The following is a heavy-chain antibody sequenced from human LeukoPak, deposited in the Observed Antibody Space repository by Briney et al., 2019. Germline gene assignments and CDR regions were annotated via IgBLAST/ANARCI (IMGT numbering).Heavy chain of an antibody. D-gene: IGHD5-24*01. V-gene: IGHV3-48*01. J-gene: IGHJ4*02. CDR2: IRSSSRTI. Sequence: PGGSLRLSCAASGFTFSSYSMNWVRQAPGKGLEWISYIRSSSRTIYYADSVKGRFTISRDNAKNSLYLQMNSLRAEDTAVYYCARDRDGYNNPGYWGQGTLVTVSS. CDR3: ARDRDGYNNPGY. CDR1: GFTFSSYS.